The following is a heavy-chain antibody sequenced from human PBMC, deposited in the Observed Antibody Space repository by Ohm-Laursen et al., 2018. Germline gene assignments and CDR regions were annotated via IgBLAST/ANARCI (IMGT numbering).Heavy chain of an antibody. CDR1: GNSINTYY. CDR3: AGNRLGSSFDN. J-gene: IGHJ4*02. CDR2: IHYSGNT. D-gene: IGHD1-26*01. V-gene: IGHV4-59*08. Sequence: PPGTLSLTCTVSGNSINTYYWSWIRQPPGKGLEYISWIHYSGNTNYNPSLRSRVTISVDTSKNQISLSLRSVTAADTAIYYCAGNRLGSSFDNWGPGTVVTVSS.